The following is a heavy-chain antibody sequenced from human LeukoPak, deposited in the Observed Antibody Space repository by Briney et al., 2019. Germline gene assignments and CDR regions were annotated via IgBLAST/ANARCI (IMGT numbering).Heavy chain of an antibody. CDR3: AKDLSIGFITAAGTSPIDY. Sequence: PGGSLRLSCAASGFTFTGYGMHWVRQAPGKGLEWVAVISYDGSNKYYADSVKGRFTISRDNSKNTLYLQMNSLRAEDTAVYYCAKDLSIGFITAAGTSPIDYWGREPWSPSPQ. CDR1: GFTFTGYG. CDR2: ISYDGSNK. D-gene: IGHD6-13*01. V-gene: IGHV3-30*18. J-gene: IGHJ4*02.